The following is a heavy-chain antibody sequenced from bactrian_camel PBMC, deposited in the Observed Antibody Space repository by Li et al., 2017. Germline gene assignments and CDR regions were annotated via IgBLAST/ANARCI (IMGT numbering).Heavy chain of an antibody. Sequence: QLVESGGGSVQAGGSLRLSCARSGDTFSGTYTGYCMDWFRQGPGKEREGVAAISSRDGGMHYADSVKGRFTCSRDNARNTVYLQMNNLRPEDTAVYYCVTSISGTWAGPNRWGRGTQVTVS. CDR3: VTSISGTWAGPNR. D-gene: IGHD1*01. V-gene: IGHV3S25*01. CDR1: GDTFSGTYTGYC. CDR2: ISSRDGGM. J-gene: IGHJ4*01.